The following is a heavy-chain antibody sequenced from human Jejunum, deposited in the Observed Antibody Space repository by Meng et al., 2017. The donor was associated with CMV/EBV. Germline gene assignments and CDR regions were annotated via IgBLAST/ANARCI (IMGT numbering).Heavy chain of an antibody. J-gene: IGHJ6*02. CDR1: GSTFTTYA. D-gene: IGHD5/OR15-5a*01. Sequence: ASGSTFTTYALSWVRQAPGKGLEWISSISGSGNTIYYADSVRGRFTMSRDNAKKSLFLQMNSLRAEDTAVYYCASPSVSRLYGMDVWGQGTTVTVSS. CDR2: ISGSGNTI. CDR3: ASPSVSRLYGMDV. V-gene: IGHV3-48*03.